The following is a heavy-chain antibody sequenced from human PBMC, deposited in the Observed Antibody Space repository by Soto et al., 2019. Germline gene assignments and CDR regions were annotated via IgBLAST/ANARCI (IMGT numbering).Heavy chain of an antibody. D-gene: IGHD6-19*01. CDR3: ARSREAGSHSNFDY. J-gene: IGHJ4*02. CDR2: INPISGGT. Sequence: QVQLVQSGAEVKKPGASVKVSCKASGYTFTGYYIHWVRQAPGQGLEWMGWINPISGGTYFAQKFQGRVTMTRDTSISTTYMELSRLRSDDTAVYYCARSREAGSHSNFDYWGQGTLVTVSS. V-gene: IGHV1-2*02. CDR1: GYTFTGYY.